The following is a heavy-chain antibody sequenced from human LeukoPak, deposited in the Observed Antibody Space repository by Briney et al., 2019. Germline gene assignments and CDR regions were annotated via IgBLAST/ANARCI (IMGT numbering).Heavy chain of an antibody. V-gene: IGHV3-9*01. CDR3: AKIYGGSYSTIDY. Sequence: PGGSLRLSCAASRFTFEDYAMHWVRQAPGKGLEWVSGLSWNGGYIGYADSVRGRFTISRDNAKNSLFLQMNSLRPEDTALYYCAKIYGGSYSTIDYWGQGTLVTVSS. CDR1: RFTFEDYA. CDR2: LSWNGGYI. J-gene: IGHJ4*02. D-gene: IGHD1-26*01.